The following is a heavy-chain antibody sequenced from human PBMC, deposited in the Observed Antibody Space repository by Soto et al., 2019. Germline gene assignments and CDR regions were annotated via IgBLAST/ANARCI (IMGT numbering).Heavy chain of an antibody. CDR1: GGSISSGYY. D-gene: IGHD3-16*01. CDR3: ARDCRFSWVAGGPYNWFDP. V-gene: IGHV4-38-2*02. Sequence: KASETLSLTCTVSGGSISSGYYWGWIRQPPGKGLEWIGSIYHSGSTYYNPSLKSRVTISVDTSKNQFSLKLSSVTAADTAVYYCARDCRFSWVAGGPYNWFDPWGQGTLVTVSS. CDR2: IYHSGST. J-gene: IGHJ5*02.